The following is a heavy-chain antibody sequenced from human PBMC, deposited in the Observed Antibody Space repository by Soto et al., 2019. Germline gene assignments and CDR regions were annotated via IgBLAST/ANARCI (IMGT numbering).Heavy chain of an antibody. CDR1: GFIFSSHW. D-gene: IGHD6-13*01. CDR3: AAWSHSNWFDY. J-gene: IGHJ4*02. CDR2: IKYDDSET. V-gene: IGHV3-7*05. Sequence: EVQLVESGGGLVQPGGSLRLSCEGSGFIFSSHWMGWVRQSPVRGLEWVANIKYDDSETPYMDFAKGRFTISRDNAKNTLYLQMTSLRVEETAVYYCAAWSHSNWFDYWGQGNLVPVSS.